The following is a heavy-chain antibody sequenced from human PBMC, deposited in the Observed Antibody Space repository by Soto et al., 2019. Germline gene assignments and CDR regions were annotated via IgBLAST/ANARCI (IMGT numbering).Heavy chain of an antibody. CDR2: INTSGNT. CDR3: ARESGDNWNYEAY. D-gene: IGHD1-7*01. Sequence: SETLSLTCKVSGGSITSYRWSWIRQSAGKGLEWIGRINTSGNTHYNPSLKSRVTVSIDTSQNQFFLTVASVTAADSAVYYCARESGDNWNYEAYWGQGTPVTVSS. V-gene: IGHV4-4*07. J-gene: IGHJ4*02. CDR1: GGSITSYR.